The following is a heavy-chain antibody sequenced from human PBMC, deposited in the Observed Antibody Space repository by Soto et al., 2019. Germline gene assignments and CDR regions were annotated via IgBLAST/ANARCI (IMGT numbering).Heavy chain of an antibody. Sequence: ASVKVSCKASGYTFTSYGISWVRQAPGQGLEWMGWISAYNGNTNYAQKLQGRVTMTTDTSTSTAYMELRSLRSDDTAMYYYARGGYYDSSGSRNYHYYGMNVWGQGTTVTVSS. CDR2: ISAYNGNT. J-gene: IGHJ6*02. V-gene: IGHV1-18*01. D-gene: IGHD3-22*01. CDR1: GYTFTSYG. CDR3: ARGGYYDSSGSRNYHYYGMNV.